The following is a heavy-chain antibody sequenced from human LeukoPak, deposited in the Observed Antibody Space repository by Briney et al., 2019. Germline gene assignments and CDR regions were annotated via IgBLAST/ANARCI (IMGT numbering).Heavy chain of an antibody. J-gene: IGHJ4*02. CDR1: GYTFTGYY. CDR2: IDANTGGT. Sequence: ASVKVSCKASGYTFTGYYMHWVRQAPGQGLEWMGCIDANTGGTTYAQKFQDRVTMTRDTSISTAYMELSRLRSDDTAVYYCARGLPTFAVVTATTLDYWGQGTLVTVSS. CDR3: ARGLPTFAVVTATTLDY. V-gene: IGHV1-2*02. D-gene: IGHD2-21*02.